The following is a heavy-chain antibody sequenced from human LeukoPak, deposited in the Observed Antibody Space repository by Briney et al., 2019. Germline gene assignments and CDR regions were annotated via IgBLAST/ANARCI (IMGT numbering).Heavy chain of an antibody. J-gene: IGHJ4*02. CDR3: ARDRSLYFDY. V-gene: IGHV1-2*02. CDR1: GYTFTGYY. Sequence: ASVKVSCKTSGYTFTGYYMHWVRQAPGQGLEWMGWINPSSGGTDYAQKFQGRVTMTRDTSISTVYMELSRLRSDDTAVYYCARDRSLYFDYWGQGTLVTVSS. CDR2: INPSSGGT. D-gene: IGHD3-16*02.